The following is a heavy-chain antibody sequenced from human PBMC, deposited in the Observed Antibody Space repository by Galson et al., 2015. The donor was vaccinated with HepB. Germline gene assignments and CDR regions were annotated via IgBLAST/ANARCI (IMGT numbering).Heavy chain of an antibody. CDR3: ARVGSGPRRYCSGGSCYSEIDY. Sequence: SVKVSCKASGSTFTGYYMHWVRQAPGQGLEWMGWINPNSGGTNYAQKFQGRVTMTRDTSISTAYMELSRLRSDDTAVYYCARVGSGPRRYCSGGSCYSEIDYWGQGTLVTVSS. D-gene: IGHD2-15*01. CDR1: GSTFTGYY. J-gene: IGHJ4*02. CDR2: INPNSGGT. V-gene: IGHV1-2*02.